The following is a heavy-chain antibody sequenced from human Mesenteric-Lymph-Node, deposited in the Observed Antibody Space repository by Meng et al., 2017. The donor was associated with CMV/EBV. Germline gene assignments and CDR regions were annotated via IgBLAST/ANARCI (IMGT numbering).Heavy chain of an antibody. CDR1: GGSISSSSYY. D-gene: IGHD2-2*01. V-gene: IGHV4-39*07. J-gene: IGHJ4*02. CDR2: IYYSGST. CDR3: TRAPRDQTFDY. Sequence: GSLRLSCTVSGGSISSSSYYWGWIRQPPGKGLEWIGSIYYSGSTYYNPSLKSRVTISVDTSKNQFSLKLSSVTAADTAVYFCTRAPRDQTFDYWGQGALVTVSS.